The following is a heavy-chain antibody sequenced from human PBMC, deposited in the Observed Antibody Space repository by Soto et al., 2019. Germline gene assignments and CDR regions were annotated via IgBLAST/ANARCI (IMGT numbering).Heavy chain of an antibody. J-gene: IGHJ6*02. CDR3: ARGDYDFWSGYLGDYYYYGMDV. CDR1: GFTFSDYY. Sequence: LRLSCAASGFTFSDYYMSWIRQAPGKGLEWVSYISSSGSTIYYADSVKGRFTISRDNAKNSLYLQMNSLRAEDTAVYYCARGDYDFWSGYLGDYYYYGMDVWGQGTTVTVSS. CDR2: ISSSGSTI. V-gene: IGHV3-11*01. D-gene: IGHD3-3*01.